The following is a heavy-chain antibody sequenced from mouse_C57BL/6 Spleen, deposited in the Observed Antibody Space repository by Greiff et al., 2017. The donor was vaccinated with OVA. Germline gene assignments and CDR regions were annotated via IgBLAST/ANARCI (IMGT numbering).Heavy chain of an antibody. D-gene: IGHD4-1*01. V-gene: IGHV1-52*01. J-gene: IGHJ4*01. CDR3: ARGGLGPYAMDY. Sequence: VQLQQPGAELVRPGSSVKLSCKASGYTFTSYWMHWVKQRPIQGLEWIGNIDPSDSETHYNQKFKDKATLTVDKSSSTAYMQLSSLTSEDSAVYYCARGGLGPYAMDYWGQGTSVTVSS. CDR1: GYTFTSYW. CDR2: IDPSDSET.